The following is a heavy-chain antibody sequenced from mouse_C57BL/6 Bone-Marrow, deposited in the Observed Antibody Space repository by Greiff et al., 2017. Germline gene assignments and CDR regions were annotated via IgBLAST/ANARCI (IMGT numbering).Heavy chain of an antibody. J-gene: IGHJ2*01. CDR3: AMDYYGYAYFDY. D-gene: IGHD2-2*01. V-gene: IGHV1-31*01. Sequence: VHVKQSGPELVKPGASVKISCKASGYSFTGYYMHWVKQSHGNILDWIGYIYPYNGVSSYNQKFKGKATLTVDKSSSTAYMELRSLTSEDSAVYYCAMDYYGYAYFDYWGQGTTLTVSS. CDR1: GYSFTGYY. CDR2: IYPYNGVS.